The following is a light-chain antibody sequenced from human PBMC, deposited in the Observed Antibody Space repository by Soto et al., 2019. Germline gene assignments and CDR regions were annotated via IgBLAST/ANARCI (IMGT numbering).Light chain of an antibody. Sequence: QSALTQPPSASGSPGQSVTISCTGTSSDVGGYNYVSWYQQHPGKAPKLMIYEVIKRPSGVPDRFSGSKSGNKASLTVSGLQAEDEADYYCSSYSGSNAVVFGGGTKLTVL. V-gene: IGLV2-8*01. CDR1: SSDVGGYNY. CDR3: SSYSGSNAVV. J-gene: IGLJ2*01. CDR2: EVI.